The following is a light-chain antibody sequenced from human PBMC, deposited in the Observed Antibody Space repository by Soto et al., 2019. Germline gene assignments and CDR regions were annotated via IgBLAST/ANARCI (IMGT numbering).Light chain of an antibody. CDR2: VAS. CDR1: QDIKSN. CDR3: QQYGSSRTLT. Sequence: EIVMTQSPATLSVSPGDGATLSCRASQDIKSNLAWYQQKPGQAPRLPTYVASSRATGVPDRFSGSGSGTDFTLTISKLETEDLALYDCQQYGSSRTLTFGGGTKVDIK. V-gene: IGKV3-20*01. J-gene: IGKJ4*01.